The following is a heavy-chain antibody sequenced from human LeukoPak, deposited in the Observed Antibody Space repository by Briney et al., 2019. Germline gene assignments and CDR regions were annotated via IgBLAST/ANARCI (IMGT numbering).Heavy chain of an antibody. CDR3: ARPRGGDAFDAFNI. D-gene: IGHD2-21*02. J-gene: IGHJ3*02. CDR2: IYPDDSDT. Sequence: GESLKISCKGSGYRFTDYWIGWVRQMPGKGLEWMGIIYPDDSDTRYSPSFQGQVTISADKSINTAYLQWSSLKASDTAMYYCARPRGGDAFDAFNIWGQGTMVIVSS. CDR1: GYRFTDYW. V-gene: IGHV5-51*01.